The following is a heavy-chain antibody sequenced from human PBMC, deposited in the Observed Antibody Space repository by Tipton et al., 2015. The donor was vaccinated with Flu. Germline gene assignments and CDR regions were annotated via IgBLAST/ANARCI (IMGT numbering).Heavy chain of an antibody. CDR1: GFTFTNYA. CDR3: AKDRSNGGSYSFDF. D-gene: IGHD2-8*01. CDR2: ISGSGGNT. V-gene: IGHV3-23*01. Sequence: GSLRLSCAASGFTFTNYAMNWVRQAPGKGLEWISDISGSGGNTHYEDSVKGRFTISRDSSQNTLYLQMNSLRAEDTAVYYCAKDRSNGGSYSFDFWGQGTLVTVSS. J-gene: IGHJ4*02.